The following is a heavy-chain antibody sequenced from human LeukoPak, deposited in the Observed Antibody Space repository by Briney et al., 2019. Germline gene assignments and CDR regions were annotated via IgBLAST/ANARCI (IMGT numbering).Heavy chain of an antibody. V-gene: IGHV3-74*01. CDR3: SRSAYYDGSGNYYDY. CDR2: ISDGGSTT. Sequence: GGSLRLSCAASGFTFSSYWMHWARQAPGKGLVWVSRISDGGSTTTYADSVKGRFTISRDNAKNTLYLQMNGLRAEDTAVYYCSRSAYYDGSGNYYDYWGQGALVTVSS. J-gene: IGHJ4*02. CDR1: GFTFSSYW. D-gene: IGHD3-22*01.